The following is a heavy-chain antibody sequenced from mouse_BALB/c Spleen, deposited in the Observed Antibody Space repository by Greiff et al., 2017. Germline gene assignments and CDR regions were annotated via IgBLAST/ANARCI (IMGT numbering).Heavy chain of an antibody. CDR3: ARYYRYDGYYAMDY. V-gene: IGHV2-9*02. CDR1: GFSLTSYG. CDR2: IWAGGST. J-gene: IGHJ4*01. Sequence: VQRVESGPGLVAPSQSLSITCTVSGFSLTSYGVHWVRQPPGKGLEWLGVIWAGGSTNYNSALMSRLSISKDNSKSQVFLKMNSLQTDDTAMYYCARYYRYDGYYAMDYWGQGTSVTVSS. D-gene: IGHD2-14*01.